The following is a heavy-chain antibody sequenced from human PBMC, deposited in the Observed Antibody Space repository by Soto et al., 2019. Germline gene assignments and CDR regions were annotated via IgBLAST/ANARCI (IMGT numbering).Heavy chain of an antibody. Sequence: ASVKVSCKASGYTFTSYFISWARQAPGQGLEWMGWISAYNGNTNYAQRLQGRVTMTTDTSTSTAYMELRSLRSDDTAVYYCARGWSGKYALDYWGQGTLVTVSS. CDR2: ISAYNGNT. CDR1: GYTFTSYF. D-gene: IGHD3-3*01. CDR3: ARGWSGKYALDY. J-gene: IGHJ4*02. V-gene: IGHV1-18*01.